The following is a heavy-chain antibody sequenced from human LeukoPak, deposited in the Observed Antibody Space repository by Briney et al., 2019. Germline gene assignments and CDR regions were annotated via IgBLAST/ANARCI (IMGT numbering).Heavy chain of an antibody. D-gene: IGHD2-2*01. CDR2: ISSSSSYI. V-gene: IGHV3-21*04. Sequence: PGGSLRLSCAASGFTFSSYWMHWVRQAPGKGLEWVSSISSSSSYIYYADSVKGRFTISRDNSKNTLYLQMNSLRAEDTAVYYCDCSSTSCNLRGGQGTLVTVSS. CDR1: GFTFSSYW. CDR3: DCSSTSCNLR. J-gene: IGHJ4*02.